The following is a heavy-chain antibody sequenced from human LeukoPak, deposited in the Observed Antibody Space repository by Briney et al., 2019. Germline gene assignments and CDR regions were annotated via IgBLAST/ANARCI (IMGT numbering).Heavy chain of an antibody. J-gene: IGHJ4*02. CDR3: ARLVTVGLAYFDY. CDR2: IYPGDSDT. CDR1: GYIFTSYW. D-gene: IGHD3-16*02. V-gene: IGHV5-51*01. Sequence: GESLKISCKGSGYIFTSYWIGWVRHMPGKGLEWMGIIYPGDSDTRYSPSFEGQVTISADKSISTAYLQWSSLKASDTAMYYCARLVTVGLAYFDYWGQGTLVTVSS.